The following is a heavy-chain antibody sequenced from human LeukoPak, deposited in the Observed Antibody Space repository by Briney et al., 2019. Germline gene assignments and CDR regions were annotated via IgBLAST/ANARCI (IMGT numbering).Heavy chain of an antibody. CDR3: ARDPMHNGGNSGAFDF. CDR2: IRHDSSDI. D-gene: IGHD2-21*01. CDR1: GFTFSTYS. V-gene: IGHV3-21*04. Sequence: GGSLRLSCAVSGFTFSTYSMNWVRQAPGKGLEWISFIRHDSSDIYYADSVKGRFTISRDNAQNSLWLQMSSLRAEDTAVYYCARDPMHNGGNSGAFDFWGQGTLVTVSS. J-gene: IGHJ3*01.